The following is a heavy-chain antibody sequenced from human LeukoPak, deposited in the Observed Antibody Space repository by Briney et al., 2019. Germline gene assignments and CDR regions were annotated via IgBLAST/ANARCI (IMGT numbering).Heavy chain of an antibody. V-gene: IGHV3-23*01. Sequence: GGSLRLSCAASGFTCSSYAMSWVRQAPGKGLEWVSGTSGSGATTYYADSVKGRFTISRDNSKNTLYLQMNSLRAEDTAVYYCAKDLGEFLVGAFDIWGQGTMVTVSS. CDR1: GFTCSSYA. CDR2: TSGSGATT. D-gene: IGHD3-10*01. CDR3: AKDLGEFLVGAFDI. J-gene: IGHJ3*02.